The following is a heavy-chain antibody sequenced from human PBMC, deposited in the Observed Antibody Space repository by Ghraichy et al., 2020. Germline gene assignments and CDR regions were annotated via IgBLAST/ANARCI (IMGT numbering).Heavy chain of an antibody. CDR1: GFTFSRYA. CDR2: ISFDGTNK. D-gene: IGHD2-15*01. V-gene: IGHV3-30-3*01. CDR3: ARDPQRYCSGANCYTNPNHYSGMDV. J-gene: IGHJ6*02. Sequence: ALRLSCAASGFTFSRYAIHWVRQAPGKGLEWVAVISFDGTNKYYADSVKGRFTISRDNSKKTLYLQMNSLISDDTAVYYCARDPQRYCSGANCYTNPNHYSGMDVWGLGTAVTVSS.